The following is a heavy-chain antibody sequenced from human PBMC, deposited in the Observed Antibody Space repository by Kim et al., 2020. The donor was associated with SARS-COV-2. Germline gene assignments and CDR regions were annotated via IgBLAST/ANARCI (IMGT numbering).Heavy chain of an antibody. CDR3: ARDYGHSGSSSKKYFQH. V-gene: IGHV3-21*01. CDR1: GFTFSSYS. D-gene: IGHD6-13*01. CDR2: ISSSSSYI. Sequence: GGSLRLSCAASGFTFSSYSMNWVRQAPGKGLEWVSSISSSSSYIYYADSVKGRFTISRDNAKNSLYLQMNSLRAEDTAVYYCARDYGHSGSSSKKYFQHWGQGTLVTVSS. J-gene: IGHJ1*01.